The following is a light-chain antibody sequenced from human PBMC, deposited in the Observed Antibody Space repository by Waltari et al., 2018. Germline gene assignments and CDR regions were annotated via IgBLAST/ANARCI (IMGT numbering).Light chain of an antibody. CDR3: QQYGSSPRT. Sequence: EIVFTQSPGTLSLSPGERATPACRASQSGSSYLAWYQQRPGQAPRLLIYAASSRATGIPDKFSGSGSGTDFTLTISRVEPEDFAMYYCQQYGSSPRTFGQGTKLEI. CDR1: QSGSSY. V-gene: IGKV3-20*01. CDR2: AAS. J-gene: IGKJ2*01.